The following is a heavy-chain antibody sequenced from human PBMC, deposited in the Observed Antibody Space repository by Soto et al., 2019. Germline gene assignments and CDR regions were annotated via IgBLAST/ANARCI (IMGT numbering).Heavy chain of an antibody. CDR3: ARLYDSSGYVPDY. D-gene: IGHD3-22*01. CDR1: GYTFTSYG. Sequence: ASVKVSCRSSGYTFTSYGISWVRQAPGQGLEWMGWISAYNGNTNYAQKLQGRVTMPTDTSTGTAYMELRSLRSDDTAVYYCARLYDSSGYVPDYWGQGTLVTVSS. V-gene: IGHV1-18*01. CDR2: ISAYNGNT. J-gene: IGHJ4*02.